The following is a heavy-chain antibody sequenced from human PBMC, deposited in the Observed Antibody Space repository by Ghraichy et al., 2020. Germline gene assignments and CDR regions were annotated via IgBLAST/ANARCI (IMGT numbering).Heavy chain of an antibody. CDR1: GGSFSGYY. CDR2: INHSGST. D-gene: IGHD3-16*01. Sequence: SETLSLTCAVYGGSFSGYYWSWIRQPPGKGLEWIGEINHSGSTNYNPSLKSRVTISVDTSKNQFSLKLSSVTAADTAVYYCARPSLAVWGWYFDLWGRGTLVTVSS. CDR3: ARPSLAVWGWYFDL. J-gene: IGHJ2*01. V-gene: IGHV4-34*01.